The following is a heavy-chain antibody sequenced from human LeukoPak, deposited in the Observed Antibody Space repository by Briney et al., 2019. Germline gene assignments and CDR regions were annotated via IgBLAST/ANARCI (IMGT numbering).Heavy chain of an antibody. D-gene: IGHD2-21*02. Sequence: GASVKVSCKASGYTFTDYFIHWVRQAPGQGLEWMGWINPNICDASYALKFQDRVTMTRDRSINTAYMELSRLTSDDTAVYYCARMALDGGDSIGFDSWGQGTLVTVSS. V-gene: IGHV1-2*02. CDR2: INPNICDA. CDR3: ARMALDGGDSIGFDS. J-gene: IGHJ5*01. CDR1: GYTFTDYF.